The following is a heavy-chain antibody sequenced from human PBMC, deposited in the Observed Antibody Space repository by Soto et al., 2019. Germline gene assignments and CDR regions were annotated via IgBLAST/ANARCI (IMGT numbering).Heavy chain of an antibody. CDR3: AKDLWLRFYYYYGMDV. CDR2: ISYDGSNK. J-gene: IGHJ6*02. V-gene: IGHV3-30*18. CDR1: GFTFSSYG. Sequence: QVQLVESGGGVVQPGRSLRLSCAASGFTFSSYGMHWVRQAPGKGLEWVAVISYDGSNKYYADSVKGRFTISRDNSKNTLYLQMNSLRAEDTAVYYCAKDLWLRFYYYYGMDVWGQGTTVTVSS. D-gene: IGHD3-16*01.